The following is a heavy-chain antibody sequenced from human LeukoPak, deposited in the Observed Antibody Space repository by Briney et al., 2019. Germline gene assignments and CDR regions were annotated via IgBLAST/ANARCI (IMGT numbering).Heavy chain of an antibody. CDR1: GFTFSDYY. D-gene: IGHD6-13*01. V-gene: IGHV3-11*04. CDR3: ARVLPSRSGSSWYVGHYYYMDV. J-gene: IGHJ6*03. Sequence: GGSLRLSRAASGFTFSDYYMSWIRQAPGKGLEWVSYISGSGSTIYYADSVKGRFTISRDNAKNSLYLQMNSLRAEDTAVYYCARVLPSRSGSSWYVGHYYYMDVWGKGTTVTISS. CDR2: ISGSGSTI.